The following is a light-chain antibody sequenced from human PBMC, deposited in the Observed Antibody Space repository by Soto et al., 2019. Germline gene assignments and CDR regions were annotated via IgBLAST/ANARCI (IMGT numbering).Light chain of an antibody. V-gene: IGKV3-15*01. CDR2: GAS. CDR1: QSFSSN. CDR3: QQYNNWPPGT. J-gene: IGKJ1*01. Sequence: EIVLTQSPGTLSLSPGERATLSCRTSQSFSSNLAWYQQKPGQAPRLLIYGASTRATGIPARFGGSGSGTEFTLTISSLQSEDFAVYYCQQYNNWPPGTFGQGTKVDIK.